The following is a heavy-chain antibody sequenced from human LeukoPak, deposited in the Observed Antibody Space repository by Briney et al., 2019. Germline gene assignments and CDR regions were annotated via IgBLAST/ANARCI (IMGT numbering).Heavy chain of an antibody. Sequence: GASVKVSCKASGYTFTSYGISRVRQAPGQGLEWMGWISAYNGNTNYAQKLQGRVTMTTDTSTSTAYMELRRLRSDDTAVYYCAREEPSGTFDYWGQGTLVTVSS. CDR3: AREEPSGTFDY. V-gene: IGHV1-18*01. D-gene: IGHD1-14*01. CDR1: GYTFTSYG. CDR2: ISAYNGNT. J-gene: IGHJ4*02.